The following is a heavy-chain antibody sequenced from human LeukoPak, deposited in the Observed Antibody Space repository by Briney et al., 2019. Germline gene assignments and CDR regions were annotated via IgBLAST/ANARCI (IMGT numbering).Heavy chain of an antibody. CDR2: ITANSNYI. J-gene: IGHJ4*02. D-gene: IGHD3-9*01. V-gene: IGHV3-21*01. CDR3: ARGLGLRYFDWLLFDY. CDR1: GFTFSTHA. Sequence: GGSLRLPCAASGFTFSTHAMHWVRQAPGKGLEWVSSITANSNYIYYADSVRGRFTISRDNAKNSLFLQMNSLRAEDTAVYYCARGLGLRYFDWLLFDYWGQGTLVTVSS.